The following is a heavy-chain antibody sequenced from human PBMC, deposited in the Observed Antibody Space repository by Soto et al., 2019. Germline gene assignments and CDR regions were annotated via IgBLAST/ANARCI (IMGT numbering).Heavy chain of an antibody. CDR1: GFTFDDYA. CDR2: ISWNSGSI. D-gene: IGHD3-10*02. J-gene: IGHJ3*02. CDR3: AKVDGYNVLGAFDI. V-gene: IGHV3-9*01. Sequence: HPGGSLRLSCAASGFTFDDYAMHWVRQAPGKGLEWVSGISWNSGSIGYADSVKGRFTISRDNAKNSLYLQMNSLRAEDTALYYCAKVDGYNVLGAFDIWGQGTMVTVSS.